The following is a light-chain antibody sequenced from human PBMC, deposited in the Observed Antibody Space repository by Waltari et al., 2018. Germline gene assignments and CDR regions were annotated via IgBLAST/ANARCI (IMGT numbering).Light chain of an antibody. Sequence: EIVMTQSPATLSVSPGERATLSCRASQSVSSNLAWYQQKPGQAPRLLIYGASTRATGIAARFIGSGSGTEFTLTISSLQSEDFALYYCQQYNNWPWTFGQGTKVEIK. CDR1: QSVSSN. V-gene: IGKV3-15*01. CDR3: QQYNNWPWT. CDR2: GAS. J-gene: IGKJ1*01.